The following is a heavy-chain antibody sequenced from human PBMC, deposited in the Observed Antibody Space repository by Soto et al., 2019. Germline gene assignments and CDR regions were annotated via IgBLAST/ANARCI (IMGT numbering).Heavy chain of an antibody. CDR1: GYTFTDHY. CDR3: ASPSPSTTGLGAFEI. CDR2: IIPIFGTA. V-gene: IGHV1-69*13. Sequence: SVKVSCKASGYTFTDHYIHWLRQAPGQGLEWMGGIIPIFGTANYAQKFQGRVTITADESTSTAYMELSSLRSEDTAVYYCASPSPSTTGLGAFEIWGQGAMVTVSS. D-gene: IGHD1-1*01. J-gene: IGHJ3*02.